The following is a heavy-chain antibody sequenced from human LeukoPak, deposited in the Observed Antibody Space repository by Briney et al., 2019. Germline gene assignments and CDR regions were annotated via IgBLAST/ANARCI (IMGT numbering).Heavy chain of an antibody. J-gene: IGHJ5*02. CDR1: GFTFSNAW. Sequence: GGSLRLSCAASGFTFSNAWTSWVRQAPGKGLEWVAFIRYDGSNEFYVDSVKGRFTISRDNSMNTLNLQMSSLRPEDTAVYYCARSVAGITWFDPWGQGTLVTVSS. CDR2: IRYDGSNE. V-gene: IGHV3-30*02. D-gene: IGHD6-19*01. CDR3: ARSVAGITWFDP.